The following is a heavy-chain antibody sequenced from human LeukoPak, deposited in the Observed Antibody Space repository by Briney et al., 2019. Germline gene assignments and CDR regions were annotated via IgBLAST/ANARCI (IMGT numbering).Heavy chain of an antibody. Sequence: SETLSLTCTVSGGSISSYYWSWIRQPPGKGLEWIGYIYYSGSTNYSPSLKSRVTISVDTSKNQFSLKLSSVTAADTAVYYCARDGGSSSSWVDYWGQGTLVTVSS. CDR1: GGSISSYY. CDR3: ARDGGSSSSWVDY. CDR2: IYYSGST. J-gene: IGHJ4*02. D-gene: IGHD6-6*01. V-gene: IGHV4-59*12.